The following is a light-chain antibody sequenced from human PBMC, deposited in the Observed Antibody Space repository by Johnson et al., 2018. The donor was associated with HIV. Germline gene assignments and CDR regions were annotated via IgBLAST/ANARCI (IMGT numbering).Light chain of an antibody. V-gene: IGLV1-51*02. J-gene: IGLJ1*01. CDR2: ENN. Sequence: QSVLTQPPSVSAAPGQKVTISCSGSSSNLGNNYVSWYQQLPGTAPKLLICENNKRPSGIPDRFSGSKSATSATLGITGLQPGDEADYYCGIWHSSLSAGGVFGTGTKVTVL. CDR3: GIWHSSLSAGGV. CDR1: SSNLGNNY.